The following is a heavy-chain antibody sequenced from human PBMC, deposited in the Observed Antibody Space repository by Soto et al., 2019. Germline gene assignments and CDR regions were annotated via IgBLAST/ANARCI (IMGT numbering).Heavy chain of an antibody. CDR2: ISYDGSNK. V-gene: IGHV3-30*18. CDR1: GFTFSSYG. Sequence: QVQLVESGGGVVQPGRSLRRSCAASGFTFSSYGMHWVRQAPGKGLEWVAVISYDGSNKYYADSVKGRFTISRDNSKNSPYLQMNSLRAEDTAVYYCAKAEGYYDFWSGYYTHGMDVWGQGTTVTVSS. J-gene: IGHJ6*02. CDR3: AKAEGYYDFWSGYYTHGMDV. D-gene: IGHD3-3*01.